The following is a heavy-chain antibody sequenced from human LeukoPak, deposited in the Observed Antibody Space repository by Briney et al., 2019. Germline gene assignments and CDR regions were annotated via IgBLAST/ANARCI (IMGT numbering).Heavy chain of an antibody. Sequence: PGGSLRPSCAASGFTVSSNYMSWVRQAPGKGLEWVSIIYSGGSTYYADSVKGRFTISRDNSKNTLYLQMNSLRAEDTAVYYCARGYFDSSGEFDYWGQGTLVTVSS. J-gene: IGHJ4*02. CDR2: IYSGGST. CDR1: GFTVSSNY. CDR3: ARGYFDSSGEFDY. D-gene: IGHD3-22*01. V-gene: IGHV3-66*01.